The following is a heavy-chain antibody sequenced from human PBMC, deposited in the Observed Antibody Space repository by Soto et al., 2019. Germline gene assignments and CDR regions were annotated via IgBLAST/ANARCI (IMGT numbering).Heavy chain of an antibody. Sequence: GGSLRLSCAASGFTFSSYAMSWVRQAPGEGLEWVSGISASGGSTSYADSVKGRFTISRDNSKNTLYLQMRSLRGEDTAVYYCATSYSRSELYHFDYWGQGALVTVSS. CDR2: ISASGGST. V-gene: IGHV3-23*01. CDR3: ATSYSRSELYHFDY. D-gene: IGHD3-22*01. CDR1: GFTFSSYA. J-gene: IGHJ4*02.